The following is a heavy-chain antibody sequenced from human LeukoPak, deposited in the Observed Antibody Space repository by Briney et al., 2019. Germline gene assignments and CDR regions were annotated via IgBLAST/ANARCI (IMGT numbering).Heavy chain of an antibody. D-gene: IGHD3-22*01. V-gene: IGHV3-30-3*01. CDR2: ISYDGSNK. J-gene: IGHJ4*02. CDR1: GFTFSSYA. Sequence: GGSLRLSCAASGFTFSSYAMHWVRQAPGKGLERVAVISYDGSNKYYADSVKGRFTISRDNSKNTLYLQMNSLRAEDTAVYYCARGRYYYDSSGYQPPFFDYWGQGTLVTVSS. CDR3: ARGRYYYDSSGYQPPFFDY.